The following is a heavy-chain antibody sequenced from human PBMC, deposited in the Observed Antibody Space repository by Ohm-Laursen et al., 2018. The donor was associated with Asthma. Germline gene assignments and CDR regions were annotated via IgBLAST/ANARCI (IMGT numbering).Heavy chain of an antibody. CDR1: GFTFNFFA. CDR2: IGHDGHDA. D-gene: IGHD1-26*01. Sequence: SLRLSCTAPGFTFNFFAMSWVRQAPGKGLEWVPGIGHDGHDAYYADSVKGRFSISRDNSKNTVYLQMNSLRAEDTAVYYCGKGQWEYDYWGQGTLVTVSS. V-gene: IGHV3-23*01. CDR3: GKGQWEYDY. J-gene: IGHJ4*02.